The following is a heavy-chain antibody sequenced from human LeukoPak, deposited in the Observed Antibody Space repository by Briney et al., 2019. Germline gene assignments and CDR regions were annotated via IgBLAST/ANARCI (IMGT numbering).Heavy chain of an antibody. J-gene: IGHJ3*02. Sequence: PGGSLRLSCSASGFTFSSYAMHWVRQAPGKGLQYVSVISSNGGSTYYEDSVKGRFTISRDNSKNTLYLRMSSLRAEDTAVYYCVKDRYCSGGNCFDAFDIWGQGTMVTVSS. CDR1: GFTFSSYA. CDR2: ISSNGGST. V-gene: IGHV3-64D*06. CDR3: VKDRYCSGGNCFDAFDI. D-gene: IGHD2-15*01.